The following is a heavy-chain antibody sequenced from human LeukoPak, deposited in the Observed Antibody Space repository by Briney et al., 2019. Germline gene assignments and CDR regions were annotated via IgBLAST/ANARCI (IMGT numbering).Heavy chain of an antibody. CDR2: ISSSGSTV. J-gene: IGHJ4*02. CDR1: GFTFSDYY. Sequence: GGSLRLSCAAYGFTFSDYYMSWIRQAPGKGLEWLSYISSSGSTVYYADSVKGRFTISRDNARNSLYLQMNRLRAEDPAVYYCARGGGPDFDYWGQGTLVTVSS. CDR3: ARGGGPDFDY. D-gene: IGHD3-16*01. V-gene: IGHV3-11*01.